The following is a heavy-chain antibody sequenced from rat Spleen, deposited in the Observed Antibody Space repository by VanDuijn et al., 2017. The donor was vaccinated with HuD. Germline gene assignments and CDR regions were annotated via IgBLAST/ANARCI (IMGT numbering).Heavy chain of an antibody. J-gene: IGHJ3*01. D-gene: IGHD1-2*01. V-gene: IGHV2-47*01. Sequence: QVQLKESGPGLVQPSQTLSLTCTVSGLSLTSNSVSWIRQPPGKGLEWMGVIWGNGNANYNSALKSRLSISRDTSKSQVYLKMSSLQTEDTATYYCARAGSAAISLGNWFAYWGQGTLVTVSS. CDR1: GLSLTSNS. CDR2: IWGNGNA. CDR3: ARAGSAAISLGNWFAY.